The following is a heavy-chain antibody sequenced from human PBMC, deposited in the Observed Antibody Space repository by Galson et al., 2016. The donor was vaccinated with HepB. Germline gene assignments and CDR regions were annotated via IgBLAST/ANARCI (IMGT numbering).Heavy chain of an antibody. CDR2: IIPLFGAT. D-gene: IGHD4-17*01. CDR1: GGTFSNFA. V-gene: IGHV1-69*06. J-gene: IGHJ3*02. CDR3: ASPYGDYGDDAFDI. Sequence: SVKVSCKASGGTFSNFAISWLRQAPGQGLEWMGGIIPLFGATNYAQKFQGRVTITADKSTTTVYMDLSSLRSEDTAVYYCASPYGDYGDDAFDIWGQGTMVTVSS.